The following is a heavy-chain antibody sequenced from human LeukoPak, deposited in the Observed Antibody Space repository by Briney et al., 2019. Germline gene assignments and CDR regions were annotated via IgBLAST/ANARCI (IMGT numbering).Heavy chain of an antibody. Sequence: GGSLRLSCAASGFTFSSYWMSWVRQAPGKGLEWVANIKQDGSEKYYVDSVKGRFTISRDSAQNSLYLQMNSLRAEDTAVYYCARLYSSSSGLRASDYWGQGTLVTVSS. CDR1: GFTFSSYW. D-gene: IGHD6-6*01. V-gene: IGHV3-7*02. J-gene: IGHJ4*02. CDR2: IKQDGSEK. CDR3: ARLYSSSSGLRASDY.